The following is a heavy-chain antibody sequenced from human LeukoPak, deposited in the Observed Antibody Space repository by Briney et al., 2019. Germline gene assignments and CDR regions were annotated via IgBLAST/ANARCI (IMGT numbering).Heavy chain of an antibody. J-gene: IGHJ3*02. V-gene: IGHV4-59*08. D-gene: IGHD3-22*01. Sequence: SETLSLTCAVYGGSFSGYYWSWIRQPPGKGLEWIGYIYYSGSTNYNPSLKSRVTISVDTSKNQFSLKLSSVTAADTAVYYCARLSEDSDYYDSSGYYYRERETDAFDIWGQGTMVTVSS. CDR1: GGSFSGYY. CDR2: IYYSGST. CDR3: ARLSEDSDYYDSSGYYYRERETDAFDI.